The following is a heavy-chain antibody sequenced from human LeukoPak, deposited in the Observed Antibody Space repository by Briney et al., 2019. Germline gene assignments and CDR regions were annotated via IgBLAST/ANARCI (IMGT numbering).Heavy chain of an antibody. Sequence: PSETLPLTCTVSGGSISSYYWSWIRQPAGKGLEWIWRIYTSGSTNYNPSLKSRVTMSVDTSKNQFSLKLSSVTAADTAVYYCARDRANYYDSSGYPDAFDIWGQGTMVTVSS. CDR3: ARDRANYYDSSGYPDAFDI. D-gene: IGHD3-22*01. CDR1: GGSISSYY. CDR2: IYTSGST. V-gene: IGHV4-4*07. J-gene: IGHJ3*02.